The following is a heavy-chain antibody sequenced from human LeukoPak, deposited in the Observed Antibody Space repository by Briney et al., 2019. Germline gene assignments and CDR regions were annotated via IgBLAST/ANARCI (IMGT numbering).Heavy chain of an antibody. D-gene: IGHD6-13*01. CDR1: GGSISSYY. CDR3: ARYNSAAGDFDY. CDR2: IYYSGST. J-gene: IGHJ4*02. Sequence: SETLSLTCTVSGGSISSYYWSWIRQPPGKGLEWIGYIYYSGSTNYNPSLKSRVTILVDTSKNQFSLKLSSVTAADTAVYYCARYNSAAGDFDYWGQGTLVTVSS. V-gene: IGHV4-59*01.